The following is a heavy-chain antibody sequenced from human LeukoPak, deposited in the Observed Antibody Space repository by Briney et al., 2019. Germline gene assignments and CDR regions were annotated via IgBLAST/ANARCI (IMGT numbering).Heavy chain of an antibody. Sequence: SETLSLTCAVYGGSFSGYYWSWIRQPPGKGLEWIGEINHSGSTNYNPSLKSRVTISVDTSKNQFSLKLSSATAADTAVYYCARAKRWLSKFDYWGQGTLVTVSS. CDR1: GGSFSGYY. CDR2: INHSGST. CDR3: ARAKRWLSKFDY. V-gene: IGHV4-34*01. D-gene: IGHD4-23*01. J-gene: IGHJ4*02.